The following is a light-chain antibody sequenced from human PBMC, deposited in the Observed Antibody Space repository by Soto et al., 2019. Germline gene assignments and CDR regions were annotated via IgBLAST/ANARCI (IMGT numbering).Light chain of an antibody. J-gene: IGKJ1*01. V-gene: IGKV2-30*01. Sequence: DVVMTQSPLSLPVTLGQPASISCRSSQSLVYSNGNTYLHWFQQRPGQSPRRLIYKVSNRDSGVPDRFSGSGSSTDFTLRISRVEAEDVGVYYCMQGTHWPPTFGQGTKVEIK. CDR1: QSLVYSNGNTY. CDR3: MQGTHWPPT. CDR2: KVS.